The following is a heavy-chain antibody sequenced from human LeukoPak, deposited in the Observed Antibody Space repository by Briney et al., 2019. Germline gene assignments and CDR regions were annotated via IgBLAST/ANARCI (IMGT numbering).Heavy chain of an antibody. D-gene: IGHD4-11*01. CDR2: INGGGDYT. Sequence: GGSLRLSCAASGFTFSNYAMSWVRQAPGKGLEWVSAINGGGDYTYYADSVKGRFTVSRDNSKNTLYLQMNSLRAEDTAVYYCAEDAYDYRIFDYWGQGTLVTVSS. J-gene: IGHJ4*02. CDR1: GFTFSNYA. V-gene: IGHV3-23*01. CDR3: AEDAYDYRIFDY.